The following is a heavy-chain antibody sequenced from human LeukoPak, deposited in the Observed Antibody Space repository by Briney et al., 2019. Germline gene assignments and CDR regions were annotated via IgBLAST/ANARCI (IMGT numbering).Heavy chain of an antibody. CDR3: ARDPKNCSGGIGSPFFLDY. Sequence: ASVKVSCKASGYSFSGYFIHWVRQAPGQGLDWMGWIHPNSGGTNSAQKFQGRVTMSRDTSNNTAYMELSRLRSDDTAVYYCARDPKNCSGGIGSPFFLDYWGKGPLFPAS. D-gene: IGHD2-15*01. CDR1: GYSFSGYF. V-gene: IGHV1-2*02. CDR2: IHPNSGGT. J-gene: IGHJ4*02.